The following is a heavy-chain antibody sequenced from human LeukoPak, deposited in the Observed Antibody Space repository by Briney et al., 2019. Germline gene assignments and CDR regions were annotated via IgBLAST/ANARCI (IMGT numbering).Heavy chain of an antibody. D-gene: IGHD7-27*01. CDR2: IKQDGSDI. J-gene: IGHJ3*02. V-gene: IGHV3-7*01. CDR1: GFSISSYF. CDR3: ARESNWGGDAFDI. Sequence: GGSLRLSCAASGFSISSYFMTWVRQAPGKGLEWVANIKQDGSDIYYVDSVKGRFTISRDNAKNSLYLQMNNLRVEDTAVYYCARESNWGGDAFDIWGQGTMVTVSS.